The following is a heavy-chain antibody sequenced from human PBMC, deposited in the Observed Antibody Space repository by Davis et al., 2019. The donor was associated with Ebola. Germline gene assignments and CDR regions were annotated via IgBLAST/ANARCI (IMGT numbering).Heavy chain of an antibody. D-gene: IGHD3-22*01. CDR2: IIPMFRSP. CDR1: GDTFRSFA. J-gene: IGHJ5*02. CDR3: ARVQTGYYFDSSDSPSWFAP. V-gene: IGHV1-69*13. Sequence: SVKVSCKASGDTFRSFAVSWVRQAPGQGLEWMGGIIPMFRSPNYAQKFQDRVTITADESTRTVYLELSSLRSEDTAVYYCARVQTGYYFDSSDSPSWFAPWGQGTLVTVSS.